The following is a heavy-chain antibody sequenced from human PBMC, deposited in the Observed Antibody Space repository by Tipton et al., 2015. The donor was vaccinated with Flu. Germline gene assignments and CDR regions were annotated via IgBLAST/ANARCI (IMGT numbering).Heavy chain of an antibody. J-gene: IGHJ5*02. CDR3: ARERPLPTWRNWFDP. Sequence: TLSLTCTVSGGSISSGGYYWSWIRQHPGKGLEWIGYIYYSGSTYYNPSLKSRVTISVDTSKNQFSLKLSSVTAADTAVYYCARERPLPTWRNWFDPWGQGTLVTVSS. V-gene: IGHV4-31*03. D-gene: IGHD1-1*01. CDR2: IYYSGST. CDR1: GGSISSGGYY.